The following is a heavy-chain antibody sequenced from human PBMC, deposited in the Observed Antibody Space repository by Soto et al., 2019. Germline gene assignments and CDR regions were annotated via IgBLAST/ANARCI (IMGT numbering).Heavy chain of an antibody. D-gene: IGHD3-3*01. V-gene: IGHV4-59*01. J-gene: IGHJ5*02. CDR3: ARGWNYDFWSGANWFDP. CDR2: IYYSGST. CDR1: GGSISSYY. Sequence: SETLSLTCTVSGGSISSYYWSWIRQPPGKGLEWIGYIYYSGSTNYNPSLKSRVTISVDTSKNQFSLKLSSVTAADTAVYYCARGWNYDFWSGANWFDPWGQGTLVTVSS.